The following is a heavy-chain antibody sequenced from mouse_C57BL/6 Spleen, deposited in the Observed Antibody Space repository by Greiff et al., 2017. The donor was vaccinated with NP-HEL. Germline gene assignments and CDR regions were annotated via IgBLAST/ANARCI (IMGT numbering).Heavy chain of an antibody. Sequence: QVQLQQSGPELVKPGPPVRIPGKALGYTFTASNLNGGNQRPGQGLEWIGWIFPGGGSTYYKEKFKGKATLTVDKSSSTAYMLLSSLTSEDSAVYFCARYLLDSSGYVPFAYWGQGTLVTVSA. V-gene: IGHV1-75*01. CDR3: ARYLLDSSGYVPFAY. D-gene: IGHD3-2*02. CDR2: IFPGGGST. CDR1: GYTFTASN. J-gene: IGHJ3*01.